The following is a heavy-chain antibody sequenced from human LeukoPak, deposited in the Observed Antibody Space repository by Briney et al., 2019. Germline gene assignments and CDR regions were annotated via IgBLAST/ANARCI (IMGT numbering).Heavy chain of an antibody. CDR1: GFTFSSYS. CDR3: AKENWYLYNNNWYKTWFDP. D-gene: IGHD6-13*01. J-gene: IGHJ5*02. V-gene: IGHV3-53*01. Sequence: PGGSLRLSCAASGFTFSSYSMNWVRQAPGKGLEWVSVIYSGGSTYYADSVKGRFTISRDNSKNTLYLQMNSLRAEDTAIYYCAKENWYLYNNNWYKTWFDPWGQGTLVTVSS. CDR2: IYSGGST.